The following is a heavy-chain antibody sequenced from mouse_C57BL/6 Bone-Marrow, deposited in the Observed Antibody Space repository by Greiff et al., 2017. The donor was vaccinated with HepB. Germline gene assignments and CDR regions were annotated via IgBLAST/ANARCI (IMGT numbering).Heavy chain of an antibody. CDR2: ISSGGGYT. CDR1: GFTFSSYG. V-gene: IGHV5-6*02. J-gene: IGHJ1*03. D-gene: IGHD2-4*01. Sequence: EVKLMESGGDLVKPGGSLKLSCAASGFTFSSYGMSWVRQTPDKRLEWVATISSGGGYTYYPDSVKGRFTISRDNAKNTLYLQMSSLKSEDTAMYYCARRKITPSYWYFDVWGTGTTVTVSS. CDR3: ARRKITPSYWYFDV.